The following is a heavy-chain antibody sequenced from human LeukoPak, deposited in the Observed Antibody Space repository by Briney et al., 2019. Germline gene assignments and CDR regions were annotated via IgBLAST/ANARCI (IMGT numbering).Heavy chain of an antibody. J-gene: IGHJ4*02. V-gene: IGHV5-10-1*01. CDR1: GYSFTSYW. D-gene: IGHD3-22*01. Sequence: GESLKISCKGSGYSFTSYWISWVRQMPGKGLEWMGRIDPSDSYTNYSPSFQGHVTISADKSISTAYLQWSSLKASDTAMYYCARHMVRSAYYYDSSGYYYFWGQGTLVTVSS. CDR3: ARHMVRSAYYYDSSGYYYF. CDR2: IDPSDSYT.